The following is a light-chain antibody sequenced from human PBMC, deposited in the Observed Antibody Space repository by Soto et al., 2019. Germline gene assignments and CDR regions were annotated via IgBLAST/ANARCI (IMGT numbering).Light chain of an antibody. CDR1: QSVSSY. V-gene: IGKV3-11*01. CDR2: DAS. CDR3: QQRSNWPPWT. Sequence: EIVLTQSPATLSLSPGERATLSCRASQSVSSYLAWYQQKPGQAPRLLIYDASNRATGIPARFSGNGSGTDFTLTIGSLEPEDFAVYYCQQRSNWPPWTFGQGTKVDIK. J-gene: IGKJ1*01.